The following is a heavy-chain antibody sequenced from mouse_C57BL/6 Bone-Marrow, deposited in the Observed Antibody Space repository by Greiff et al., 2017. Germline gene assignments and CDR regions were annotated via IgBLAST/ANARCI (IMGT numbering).Heavy chain of an antibody. V-gene: IGHV1-50*01. J-gene: IGHJ2*01. CDR1: GYTFTSYW. CDR2: IDPSDSYA. D-gene: IGHD2-5*01. Sequence: QVQLQQPGAELVKPGASVKLSCKASGYTFTSYWMQWVKQRPGQGLEWIGEIDPSDSYANYNQKFKSKATLTVDTSSSTAYMQLSSLTSEDSAVYYCARSNYDYWGQGTTLTVSS. CDR3: ARSNYDY.